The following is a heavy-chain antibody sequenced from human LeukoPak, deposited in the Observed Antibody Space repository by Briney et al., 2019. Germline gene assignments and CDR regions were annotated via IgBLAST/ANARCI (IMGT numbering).Heavy chain of an antibody. CDR2: IYVGDSDT. J-gene: IGHJ3*02. CDR3: ARSDSWNRGWDGAIDI. D-gene: IGHD6-19*01. V-gene: IGHV5-51*01. Sequence: GESLKISCKGSGYSFSTCWIACVRQMPGKGLEWMGIIYVGDSDTRYSPSFQGQVAISADKSISTAYLQWRSLNASDTALSYCARSDSWNRGWDGAIDIWGQKTMVTVCS. CDR1: GYSFSTCW.